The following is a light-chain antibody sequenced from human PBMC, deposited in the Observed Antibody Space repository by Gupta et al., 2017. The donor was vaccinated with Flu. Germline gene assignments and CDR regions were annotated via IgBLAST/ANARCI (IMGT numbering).Light chain of an antibody. CDR3: QQLKT. Sequence: ASVGNSVTITCRASHDISSYLAWYQQRPGQASKLLIYGASTLQSGVPSRFSGSRSGTEFTLTVSGLQPEDFATYYCQQLKTFGRGTKVEIK. V-gene: IGKV1-9*01. CDR2: GAS. CDR1: HDISSY. J-gene: IGKJ1*01.